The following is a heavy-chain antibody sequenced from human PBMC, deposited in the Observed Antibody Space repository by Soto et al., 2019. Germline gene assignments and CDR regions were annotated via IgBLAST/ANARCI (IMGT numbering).Heavy chain of an antibody. V-gene: IGHV3-9*01. CDR1: GFTFDDFA. CDR2: ISWDSTGI. Sequence: EVQLVESGGGLVQPGRSMRLSCAASGFTFDDFAMHWVRQVPGKGLEWVSGISWDSTGIGYADSVKGRFTISRDNAKNSLYLQMDSLRGEDTALYYCATDFHEIDDGDYRYYFYGMDVWGQGTTVTVSS. D-gene: IGHD4-17*01. CDR3: ATDFHEIDDGDYRYYFYGMDV. J-gene: IGHJ6*02.